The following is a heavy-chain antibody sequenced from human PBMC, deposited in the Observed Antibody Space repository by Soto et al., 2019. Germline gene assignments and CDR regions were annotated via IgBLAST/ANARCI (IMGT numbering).Heavy chain of an antibody. V-gene: IGHV3-30*18. J-gene: IGHJ4*02. CDR1: GFTFSRHD. D-gene: IGHD3-10*01. CDR2: ISYDGSNK. Sequence: QVQLVESGGGVVQPGRSLRLSCAASGFTFSRHDIHWVRQAPGKGLEWVTVISYDGSNKYYADSVKGRFTISRDNSKKTLYLQMNSLRAEDTAVYYCAKVMGWDSGSYAFDYWGQGTLVTVSS. CDR3: AKVMGWDSGSYAFDY.